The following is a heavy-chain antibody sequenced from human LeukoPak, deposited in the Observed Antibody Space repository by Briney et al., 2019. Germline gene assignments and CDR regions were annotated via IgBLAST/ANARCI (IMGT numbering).Heavy chain of an antibody. CDR3: ARVPMDYYFCSGGGGYFDY. J-gene: IGHJ4*02. CDR1: GGTFSSYA. V-gene: IGHV1-69*04. CDR2: IIPILGIA. D-gene: IGHD3-10*01. Sequence: SVKVSCKASGGTFSSYAISWVRQAPGQGLEWMGRIIPILGIANYAQKFQGRVTITADKSTSTAYMELSSLRSEDTAVYYWARVPMDYYFCSGGGGYFDYWGQGTLVTVSS.